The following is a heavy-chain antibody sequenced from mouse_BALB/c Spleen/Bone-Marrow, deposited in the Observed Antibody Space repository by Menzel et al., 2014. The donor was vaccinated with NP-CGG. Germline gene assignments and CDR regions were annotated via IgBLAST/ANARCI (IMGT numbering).Heavy chain of an antibody. D-gene: IGHD1-2*01. Sequence: QVQLQQPGPGLVAPSESLPITCTVSGFSLTGYGVNWVRQPPGKGLEWLGLIWGDGSTDYNSTLKSRLSVSKDNSKSQVFLKMHSLIADNTAAYYFAKLICHDYGYHPMDYWGQGTSVTVSS. CDR1: GFSLTGYG. CDR2: IWGDGST. V-gene: IGHV2-6-7*01. CDR3: AKLICHDYGYHPMDY. J-gene: IGHJ4*01.